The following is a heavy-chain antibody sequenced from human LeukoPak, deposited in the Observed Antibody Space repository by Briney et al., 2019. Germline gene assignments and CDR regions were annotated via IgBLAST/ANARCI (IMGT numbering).Heavy chain of an antibody. CDR3: ARDSRASGINAFDI. Sequence: GGSLRLSCAASGFTVSSNYVSWVRQAPGKGLEWVSVIYSGGSTCYADSVKGRFTISRDNSKNTLYLQMNSLRAEDTAVYYCARDSRASGINAFDIWGQGTMVTVSS. CDR1: GFTVSSNY. D-gene: IGHD3-10*01. V-gene: IGHV3-66*01. CDR2: IYSGGST. J-gene: IGHJ3*02.